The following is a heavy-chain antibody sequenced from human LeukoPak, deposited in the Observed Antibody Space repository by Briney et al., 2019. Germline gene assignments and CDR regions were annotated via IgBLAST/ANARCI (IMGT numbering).Heavy chain of an antibody. V-gene: IGHV3-7*01. CDR2: IKQDGSEK. J-gene: IGHJ4*02. D-gene: IGHD3-3*01. Sequence: GGSLRLSCAASGFTFSSYWMSWVRQAPGKGLEWVANIKQDGSEKYYVDSVKGRFTISRDNAKNSLYLQMNSLRAEDTAVYYCARDNSYYDFWSGYYFDYWGQGTLVTVSS. CDR3: ARDNSYYDFWSGYYFDY. CDR1: GFTFSSYW.